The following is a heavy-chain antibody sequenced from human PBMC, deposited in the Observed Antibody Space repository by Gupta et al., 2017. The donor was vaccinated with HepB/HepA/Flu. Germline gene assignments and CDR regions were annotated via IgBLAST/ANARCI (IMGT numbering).Heavy chain of an antibody. J-gene: IGHJ3*02. CDR1: GGSINSSSHY. V-gene: IGHV4-39*01. Sequence: QLQLQESGPGLARPSETLSLTCTVSGGSINSSSHYWDWMRQPPEKGLEWIGSIYYRGNTYCSPSLKSRVTISLDTSKNQFSLKLNSVTAADTAVYYCARSAVAASLDAFDIWGQGTIVTVSS. CDR3: ARSAVAASLDAFDI. CDR2: IYYRGNT. D-gene: IGHD2-15*01.